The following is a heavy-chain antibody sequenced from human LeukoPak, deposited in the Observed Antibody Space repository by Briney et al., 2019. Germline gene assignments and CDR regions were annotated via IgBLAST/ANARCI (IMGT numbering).Heavy chain of an antibody. V-gene: IGHV1-69*05. J-gene: IGHJ6*03. Sequence: GASVKVSCKASGGTFSSYAISWVRQAPGQGLEWMGGIIPIFGTANYAQKFQGRVTITTDESTSTAYMELSSLRSEDTAVYYCARVPGGYYYMDVWSKGTTVTVSS. CDR1: GGTFSSYA. CDR2: IIPIFGTA. CDR3: ARVPGGYYYMDV. D-gene: IGHD1-26*01.